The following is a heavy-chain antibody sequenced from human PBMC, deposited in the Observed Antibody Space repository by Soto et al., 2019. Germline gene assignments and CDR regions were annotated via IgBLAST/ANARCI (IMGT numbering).Heavy chain of an antibody. J-gene: IGHJ6*02. V-gene: IGHV2-5*01. CDR2: IYWNDDK. D-gene: IGHD3-9*01. Sequence: SCPTLVNPTQTFTLTCTFSGFSLSTSGVGVGWIRQPPGKALEWLALIYWNDDKRYSPSLKSRLTITKDTSKNQVVLTMTNMDPVDTATYYSAHSLGYDILTGSYYYGMDVWGQGTTVTVSS. CDR3: AHSLGYDILTGSYYYGMDV. CDR1: GFSLSTSGVG.